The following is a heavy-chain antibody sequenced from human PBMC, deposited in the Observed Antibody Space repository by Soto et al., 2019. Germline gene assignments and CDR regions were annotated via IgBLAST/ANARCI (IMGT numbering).Heavy chain of an antibody. D-gene: IGHD1-20*01. J-gene: IGHJ5*02. CDR3: ARAPSAEFPGITGTKNAAWFDP. Sequence: GGSLRLSCAASGFTFSSYSMNWVRQAPGKGLEWVSSISSSSSYIYYADSVKGRFTISRDNAKNSLYLQMNSLRAEDTAVYYCARAPSAEFPGITGTKNAAWFDPWGQGTLVTVSS. V-gene: IGHV3-21*01. CDR2: ISSSSSYI. CDR1: GFTFSSYS.